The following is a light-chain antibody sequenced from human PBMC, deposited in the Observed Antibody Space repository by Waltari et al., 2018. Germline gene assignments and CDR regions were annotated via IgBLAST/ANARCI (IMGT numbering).Light chain of an antibody. Sequence: ELVLTQSPATLYLSPGERATLSCRASQSVGNFLAWYRQKPGQPPKLLIFSASPRLPGTPDRFSGSGSGTQFTLTISSLQAEDFAVYYCQQCYDWPPYTFGQGTKLEI. CDR2: SAS. CDR3: QQCYDWPPYT. J-gene: IGKJ2*01. CDR1: QSVGNF. V-gene: IGKV3-15*01.